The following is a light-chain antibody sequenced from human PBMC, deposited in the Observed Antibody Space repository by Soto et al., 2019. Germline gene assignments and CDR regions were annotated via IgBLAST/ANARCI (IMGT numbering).Light chain of an antibody. J-gene: IGLJ1*01. CDR3: SSYSSSNTLYA. V-gene: IGLV2-14*01. CDR2: EVS. CDR1: SSDVGSYNY. Sequence: QSVLTQPASVSGSPGQSITISCTGTSSDVGSYNYVSWYQQHPGKAPKLMIFEVSNRPSGVSNRFSGSKSGNTASLTISGLQVEDEADYYCSSYSSSNTLYAFGTGTKVTVL.